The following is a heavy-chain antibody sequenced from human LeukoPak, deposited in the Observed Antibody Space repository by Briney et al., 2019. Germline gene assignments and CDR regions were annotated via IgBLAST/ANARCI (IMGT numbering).Heavy chain of an antibody. D-gene: IGHD2-2*01. CDR3: ARQGPGYCGNTRCYGVDH. V-gene: IGHV7-4-1*02. Sequence: ASVKVSCKASGYTFTSCAMNWVRQAPGQGLEWMGWINTNTGNPTYAQGFTGRFVFSLDTSVSTAYLQISSLKAEDTAVYYCARQGPGYCGNTRCYGVDHWGQGSLVTVSS. CDR1: GYTFTSCA. CDR2: INTNTGNP. J-gene: IGHJ4*02.